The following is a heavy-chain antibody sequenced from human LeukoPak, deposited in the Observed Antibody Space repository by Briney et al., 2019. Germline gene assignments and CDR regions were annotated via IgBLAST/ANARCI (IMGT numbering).Heavy chain of an antibody. D-gene: IGHD5-18*01. Sequence: GGSLRLSCAASGFTFSSYAMSWVRQAPGKGLEWLSAISESGAGTYYADSVKGRFTISRDNSKNTLSLQMNSLRTEDTAVYYCAKDIAQGYTYGSIEQDYWGQGTLVTVSS. CDR1: GFTFSSYA. CDR2: ISESGAGT. V-gene: IGHV3-23*01. CDR3: AKDIAQGYTYGSIEQDY. J-gene: IGHJ4*02.